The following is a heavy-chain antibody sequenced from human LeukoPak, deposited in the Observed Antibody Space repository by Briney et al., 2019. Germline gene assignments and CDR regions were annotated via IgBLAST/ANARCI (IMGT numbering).Heavy chain of an antibody. CDR3: ARDSLTYCSGGSCYNYYGMDV. D-gene: IGHD2-15*01. Sequence: PSETLSLTCAVYGGSFSGYYWSWIRQPPGKGLEWIGEINHSGSTNYNPSLKSRVTISVDTSKNQFSLKLSSVTAADTAVYYCARDSLTYCSGGSCYNYYGMDVWGQGTTVTVSS. V-gene: IGHV4-34*01. CDR1: GGSFSGYY. J-gene: IGHJ6*02. CDR2: INHSGST.